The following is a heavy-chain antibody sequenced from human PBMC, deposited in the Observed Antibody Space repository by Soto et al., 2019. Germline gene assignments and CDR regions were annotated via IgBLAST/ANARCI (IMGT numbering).Heavy chain of an antibody. CDR3: ARATRTLRSRNCDY. CDR1: AGSISTLAHY. Sequence: SETLSLTCSVSAGSISTLAHYSPWIHQPPGKGLEWIRSIYHTGSGYYTKSLSNLLTMSVETSKSQFSLRLSSVTAADTAVYYCARATRTLRSRNCDYWGRGSLVSVSS. J-gene: IGHJ4*02. D-gene: IGHD1-1*01. V-gene: IGHV4-31*01. CDR2: IYHTGSG.